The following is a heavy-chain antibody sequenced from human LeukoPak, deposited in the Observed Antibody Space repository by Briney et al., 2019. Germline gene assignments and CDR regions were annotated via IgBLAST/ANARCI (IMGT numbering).Heavy chain of an antibody. CDR3: AGGRGWSSDY. CDR2: IEQDGSEK. CDR1: GFTFSSYW. Sequence: WGSLRLSCATSGFTFSSYWMNWVRQAPGKGLEWVANIEQDGSEKNYVDSVKGRFTISRDNAKNSLYLQMSSLRAEDTAVYYCAGGRGWSSDYWGQGTLVTVSS. J-gene: IGHJ4*02. V-gene: IGHV3-7*03. D-gene: IGHD6-19*01.